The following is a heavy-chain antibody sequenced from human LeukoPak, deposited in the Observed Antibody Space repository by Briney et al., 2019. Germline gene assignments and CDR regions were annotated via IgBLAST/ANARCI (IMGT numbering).Heavy chain of an antibody. Sequence: SETLSLTCAVYGGSFSGYYWSWIRQPPGKGLEWIGEINHSGSINYNPSLKSRVTISVDTSKNQFSLKLSSVTAADTAVYYGARGELNRISEYSYVFDYWGQGTLVTVSS. J-gene: IGHJ4*02. CDR2: INHSGSI. D-gene: IGHD5-18*01. CDR3: ARGELNRISEYSYVFDY. V-gene: IGHV4-34*01. CDR1: GGSFSGYY.